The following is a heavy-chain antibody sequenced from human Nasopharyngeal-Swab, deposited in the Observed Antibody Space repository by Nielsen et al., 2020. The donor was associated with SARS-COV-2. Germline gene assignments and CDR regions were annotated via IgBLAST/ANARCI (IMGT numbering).Heavy chain of an antibody. J-gene: IGHJ3*01. CDR3: TRIAIGGSRAFDV. CDR1: GFNFSTYW. V-gene: IGHV3-74*01. Sequence: GGSLRLSCAGSGFNFSTYWMHWVRQAPGKGLVWVSRIDNGGYTNYADSVKGRFTISRDSAENTMYLQMNSLRADDTAVYYCTRIAIGGSRAFDVWGQGTIVTVSP. D-gene: IGHD2-21*01. CDR2: IDNGGYT.